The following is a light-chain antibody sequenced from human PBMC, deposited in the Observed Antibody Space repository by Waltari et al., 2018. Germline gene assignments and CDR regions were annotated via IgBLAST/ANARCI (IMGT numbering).Light chain of an antibody. CDR3: RKDASLPAT. V-gene: IGKV3-20*01. CDR1: QSVRIF. Sequence: IVLTQSPGTLSLSPGDRATLSCRASQSVRIFLAWYQQKPGQPPRRLIYHASNRAAGIPDRFGGSGSGTDFSLTTSGLETEDFAVYYCRKDASLPATFGQGTKVEIK. J-gene: IGKJ1*01. CDR2: HAS.